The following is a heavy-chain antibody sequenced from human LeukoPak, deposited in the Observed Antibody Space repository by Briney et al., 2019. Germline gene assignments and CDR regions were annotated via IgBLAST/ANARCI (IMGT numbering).Heavy chain of an antibody. CDR3: AKRRCSSTSCYSLDY. V-gene: IGHV3-23*01. Sequence: GGSLRLSCVASGFTFSSYAMSLVRQAPGKGLEWVSAISGSGGSTYYADSVKGRFTISRDNSKNTLYLQMNSLRAEDTAVYYCAKRRCSSTSCYSLDYWGQGTLVTVSS. J-gene: IGHJ4*02. CDR1: GFTFSSYA. D-gene: IGHD2-2*01. CDR2: ISGSGGST.